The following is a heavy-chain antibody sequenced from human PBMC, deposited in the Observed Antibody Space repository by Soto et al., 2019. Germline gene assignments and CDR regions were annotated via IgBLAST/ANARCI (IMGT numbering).Heavy chain of an antibody. J-gene: IGHJ4*02. Sequence: EVQLLESGGALVQPGGSLRLSCAASGFTFRNYAMNWVRQAPGKGLEWVSSISGGGDSRKHVDSVKGRFTISRDNSKNTLYLQMNSLRAEDTAVYYCAKDLFTMVRLFDSWGQGTLVTVSS. CDR1: GFTFRNYA. D-gene: IGHD3-10*01. V-gene: IGHV3-23*01. CDR3: AKDLFTMVRLFDS. CDR2: ISGGGDSR.